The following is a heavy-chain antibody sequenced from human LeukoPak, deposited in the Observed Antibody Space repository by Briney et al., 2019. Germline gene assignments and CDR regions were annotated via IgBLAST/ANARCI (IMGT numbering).Heavy chain of an antibody. Sequence: PSETLSLTCIVSGGSISSNTYYWGWIHQPPGKGLEWIASIYYSGSTYYNPSLKSRVTISVDTSKNQFSLKLNSVTAADTAVYYCATFCSGASCYGGNWGQGTLVTVSS. CDR1: GGSISSNTYY. CDR3: ATFCSGASCYGGN. CDR2: IYYSGST. V-gene: IGHV4-39*01. J-gene: IGHJ4*02. D-gene: IGHD2-15*01.